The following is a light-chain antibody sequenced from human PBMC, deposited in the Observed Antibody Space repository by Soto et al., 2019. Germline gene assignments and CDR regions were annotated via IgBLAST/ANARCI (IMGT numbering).Light chain of an antibody. CDR1: QSISFW. V-gene: IGKV1-5*03. Sequence: DIQMTQSPSTLSASVGDRVTITCRASQSISFWLAWYQQKPGKAPNLLIYKASILNSGVQSTFSGSGSGTEFTLTISSLQPDDFATYYCQHYSSYPLTFGGGTKVEIK. CDR2: KAS. J-gene: IGKJ4*01. CDR3: QHYSSYPLT.